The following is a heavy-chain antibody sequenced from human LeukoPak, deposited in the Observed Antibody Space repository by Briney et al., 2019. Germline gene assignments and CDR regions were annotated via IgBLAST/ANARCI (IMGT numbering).Heavy chain of an antibody. D-gene: IGHD6-19*01. Sequence: SGTLSLTCAVSGGSISSSNWWSWVRPPPGKGLEWIGEIYHSGSTNYNPSLKSRVTISVDKSKNQFSLKLSSVTAADTAVYYCARKQAVAGSYYFDYWGQGTLVTVSS. CDR2: IYHSGST. V-gene: IGHV4-4*02. CDR1: GGSISSSNW. CDR3: ARKQAVAGSYYFDY. J-gene: IGHJ4*02.